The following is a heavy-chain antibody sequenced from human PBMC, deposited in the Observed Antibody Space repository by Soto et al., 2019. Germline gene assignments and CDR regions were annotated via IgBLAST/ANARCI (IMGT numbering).Heavy chain of an antibody. CDR1: GGSISSHY. CDR2: IYASGST. D-gene: IGHD5-12*01. J-gene: IGHJ5*02. CDR3: ARAGGYEVQGSNWFRP. V-gene: IGHV4-4*07. Sequence: SETLSLTCTVSGGSISSHYWSWIRQPAGKGLEWIGRIYASGSTNYNPSLKSRVTMSLDTSRNQFSLKLTSVTAADTAMYYCARAGGYEVQGSNWFRPWGQGTLVTVSS.